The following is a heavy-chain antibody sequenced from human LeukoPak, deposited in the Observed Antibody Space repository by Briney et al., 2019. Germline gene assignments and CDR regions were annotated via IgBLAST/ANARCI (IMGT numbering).Heavy chain of an antibody. CDR2: IIPIFGTA. J-gene: IGHJ6*03. CDR3: ARGPITIFGLVITRDYYYYMDV. Sequence: SVKVSCKASGGTFSSYAISWVRQAPGQGLEWMGGIIPIFGTANYAQKFQGRVTITADESTSTAYMELSSLRSEDTAVYYCARGPITIFGLVITRDYYYYMDVWGKGTTVTVSS. V-gene: IGHV1-69*13. CDR1: GGTFSSYA. D-gene: IGHD3-3*01.